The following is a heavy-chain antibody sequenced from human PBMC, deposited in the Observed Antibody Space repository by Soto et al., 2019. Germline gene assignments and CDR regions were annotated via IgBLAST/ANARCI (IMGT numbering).Heavy chain of an antibody. CDR3: ARVPLIVVVTSRYFDL. CDR1: GGSFSGYY. Sequence: QVQLQQWGAGLLKPSETLSLTCAVYGGSFSGYYWSWIRQPPGKGLEWIGEINHSGSTNYNPSPKRRVTISVDTSKNQFSLKLSSVTAADTAVYYCARVPLIVVVTSRYFDLWGRGTLVTVSS. CDR2: INHSGST. J-gene: IGHJ2*01. D-gene: IGHD2-21*02. V-gene: IGHV4-34*01.